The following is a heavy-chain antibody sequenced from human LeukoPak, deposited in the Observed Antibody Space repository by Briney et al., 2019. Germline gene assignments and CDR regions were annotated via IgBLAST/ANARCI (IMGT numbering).Heavy chain of an antibody. V-gene: IGHV4-34*01. CDR2: INHSGST. CDR3: ARSARGYFDWILDY. D-gene: IGHD3-9*01. J-gene: IGHJ4*02. Sequence: SETLSLTCAVYGGSFSGYYWSWIRQPPGKGLEWIGEINHSGSTNYNPSLKSRVTISVDTSKNQFSLKLSSATAADTAVYYCARSARGYFDWILDYWGQGTLVTVSS. CDR1: GGSFSGYY.